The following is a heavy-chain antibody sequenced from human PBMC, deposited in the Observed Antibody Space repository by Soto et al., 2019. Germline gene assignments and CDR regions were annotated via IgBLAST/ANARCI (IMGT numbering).Heavy chain of an antibody. CDR3: AKAGVVVVPAPHYYYYYYMDV. CDR2: ISGSGGST. V-gene: IGHV3-23*01. D-gene: IGHD2-2*01. Sequence: PGGSLRLSCAASGFTFSSYAMSWVSQAPGKGLERVSAISGSGGSTYYADSAKGRFTISRDNSKNTLYLQMNSLRAEDTAVYYCAKAGVVVVPAPHYYYYYYMDVWGKGTTVTVSS. J-gene: IGHJ6*03. CDR1: GFTFSSYA.